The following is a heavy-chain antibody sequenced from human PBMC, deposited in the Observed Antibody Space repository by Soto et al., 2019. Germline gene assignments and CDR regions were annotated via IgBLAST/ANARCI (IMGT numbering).Heavy chain of an antibody. CDR1: GYTFTSYY. D-gene: IGHD6-19*01. Sequence: QVQLVQSGAEVKKPGASVKGSCKASGYTFTSYYMHWVRQAPRQGLEWMGIINPSGGSTSYAQKFHGRVTMTRDTSTSTVYLELSSLRSEDTAVYYCARDFAVAGMDYWGQGTLVTVSS. V-gene: IGHV1-46*01. J-gene: IGHJ4*02. CDR3: ARDFAVAGMDY. CDR2: INPSGGST.